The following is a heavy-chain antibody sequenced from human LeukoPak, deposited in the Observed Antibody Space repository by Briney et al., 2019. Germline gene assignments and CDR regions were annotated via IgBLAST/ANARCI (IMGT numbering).Heavy chain of an antibody. CDR1: GGTFSSYA. D-gene: IGHD5-18*01. CDR2: IIPIFGTA. Sequence: SVKVSCKASGGTFSSYAISWVRQAPGQGLEWMGGIIPIFGTANYAQKFQGRVTITADESTSTAYMELSSLRSEDTAVYYCARSAWIQLWSDNWFDPWGQGTLVTVSS. V-gene: IGHV1-69*13. CDR3: ARSAWIQLWSDNWFDP. J-gene: IGHJ5*02.